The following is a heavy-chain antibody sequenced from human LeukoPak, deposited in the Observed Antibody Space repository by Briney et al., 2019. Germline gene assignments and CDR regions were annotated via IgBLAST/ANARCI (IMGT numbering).Heavy chain of an antibody. Sequence: SETLSLTCAVSNYSITSGYFWGWIRQPPGKGLEWIASIYHSGTTYYNPSLRNRVTLFVDTSKNQFSLKLTSLTAADTAVYYCARDGVFHDSDGYSFDYWDQGTLVTVSS. V-gene: IGHV4-38-2*02. CDR1: NYSITSGYF. CDR2: IYHSGTT. CDR3: ARDGVFHDSDGYSFDY. J-gene: IGHJ4*02. D-gene: IGHD3-22*01.